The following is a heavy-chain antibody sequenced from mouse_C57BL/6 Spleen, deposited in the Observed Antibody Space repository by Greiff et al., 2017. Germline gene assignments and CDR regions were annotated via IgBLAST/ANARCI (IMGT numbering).Heavy chain of an antibody. CDR2: INYDGSST. CDR1: GFTFSDYY. D-gene: IGHD2-14*01. J-gene: IGHJ1*03. Sequence: EVMLVESEGGLVQPGSSMKLSCTASGFTFSDYYMAWVRQVPEKGLEWVANINYDGSSTYYLDSLKSRFIISRDNAKNILYLQMSSLKSEDTATYYCARDPEYEDWYFDVWGTGTTVTVSS. CDR3: ARDPEYEDWYFDV. V-gene: IGHV5-16*01.